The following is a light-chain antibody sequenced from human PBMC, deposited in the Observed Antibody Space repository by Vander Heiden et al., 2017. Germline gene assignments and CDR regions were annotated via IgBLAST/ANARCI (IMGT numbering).Light chain of an antibody. J-gene: IGKJ2*01. Sequence: DLVMTQSPLSLPFLPGVPASISYRSTQSLLHSNGYNYLDWSLQKPGQSRHLMIYWGSNRASGVPDRFSGSGSGTDFTLKISRVADEDVGVYYCMQALQTPPYTFGQGTKLEIK. CDR3: MQALQTPPYT. CDR2: WGS. V-gene: IGKV2-28*01. CDR1: QSLLHSNGYNY.